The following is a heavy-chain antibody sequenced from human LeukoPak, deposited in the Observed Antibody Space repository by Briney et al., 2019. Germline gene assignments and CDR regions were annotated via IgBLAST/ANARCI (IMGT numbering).Heavy chain of an antibody. J-gene: IGHJ3*02. V-gene: IGHV3-23*01. CDR2: ISGSGGST. Sequence: GGSLRLSCAASGFTFSSYAMSWVRQAPGKGLEWVSAISGSGGSTYYADSVKGRFTISRDNSKNTLYLQMNSLRAGDTAVYYCAKLRLVRNAFDIWGQGTMVTVSS. CDR3: AKLRLVRNAFDI. D-gene: IGHD6-6*01. CDR1: GFTFSSYA.